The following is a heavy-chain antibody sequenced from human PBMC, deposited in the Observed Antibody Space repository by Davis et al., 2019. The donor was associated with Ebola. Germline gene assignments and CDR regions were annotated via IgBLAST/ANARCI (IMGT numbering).Heavy chain of an antibody. Sequence: PGGSLRLSCAASGFTFNTFAMNWVRQAPGKGLEWVSTIDTSGANTHYADSVKGRFTISRDNSKNTLYLQMTTLRAEDTAVYYCAKDFDLWSGYFGGFDIWGQGTKVTVSS. J-gene: IGHJ3*02. CDR3: AKDFDLWSGYFGGFDI. CDR1: GFTFNTFA. V-gene: IGHV3-23*01. CDR2: IDTSGANT. D-gene: IGHD3-3*01.